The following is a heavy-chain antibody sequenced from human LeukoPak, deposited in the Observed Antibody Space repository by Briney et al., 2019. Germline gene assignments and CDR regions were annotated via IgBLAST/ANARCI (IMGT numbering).Heavy chain of an antibody. D-gene: IGHD2-2*01. CDR1: GFTFSSYA. J-gene: IGHJ4*02. CDR3: ANFGCTSTSCLDY. V-gene: IGHV3-23*01. Sequence: GGSLRLPCAASGFTFSSYAMTWVRQAPGKGLEWVSAISGSGGSTYYADSVKGRFTISRDNSKNTLYLQMNSLRAEDTAVYYCANFGCTSTSCLDYWGQGTLVTVSS. CDR2: ISGSGGST.